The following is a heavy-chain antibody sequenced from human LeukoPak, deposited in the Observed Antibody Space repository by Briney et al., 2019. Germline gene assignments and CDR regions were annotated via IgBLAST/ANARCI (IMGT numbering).Heavy chain of an antibody. D-gene: IGHD5-24*01. J-gene: IGHJ4*02. Sequence: SETLSLTCTVSGGSISSYYWNWIRQPPGKGLEWIGYIYYSGSTNYNPSLKSRVTISVDTSKNQFSLKLSSVTAADTAVYYCARGRDGYNFFDYWGQGTLVTVSS. CDR2: IYYSGST. CDR3: ARGRDGYNFFDY. V-gene: IGHV4-59*01. CDR1: GGSISSYY.